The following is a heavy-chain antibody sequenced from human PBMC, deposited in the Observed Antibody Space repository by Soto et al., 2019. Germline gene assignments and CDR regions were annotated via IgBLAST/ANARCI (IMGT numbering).Heavy chain of an antibody. CDR3: ARVGAGTAAAGYFDY. Sequence: SETLSLTCTVSGGSISSYYWSWIRQPPGKGLECIGYIYYSGSTNYNPSLKNRVTISVETSKNQFSLKLSSVTAADTAVYYCARVGAGTAAAGYFDYWGQGTLVTVSS. CDR2: IYYSGST. V-gene: IGHV4-59*01. CDR1: GGSISSYY. D-gene: IGHD6-13*01. J-gene: IGHJ4*02.